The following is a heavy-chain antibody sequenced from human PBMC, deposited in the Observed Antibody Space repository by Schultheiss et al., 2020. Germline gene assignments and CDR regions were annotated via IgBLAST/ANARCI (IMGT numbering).Heavy chain of an antibody. D-gene: IGHD2-2*01. CDR2: IYHSGST. J-gene: IGHJ5*02. Sequence: SQTLSLTCAVSGGSISSGGYSWSWIRQPPGKGLEWIGYIYHSGSTYYNPSLKSRVTISVDRSKNQFSLKLSSVTAADTAVYYCARGLRRSGIEDIVVVPAARLGANWFDPWGQGTLVTVSS. CDR1: GGSISSGGYS. CDR3: ARGLRRSGIEDIVVVPAARLGANWFDP. V-gene: IGHV4-30-2*01.